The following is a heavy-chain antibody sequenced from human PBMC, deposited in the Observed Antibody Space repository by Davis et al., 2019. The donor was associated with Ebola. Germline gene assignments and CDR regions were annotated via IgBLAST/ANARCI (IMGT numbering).Heavy chain of an antibody. Sequence: PGGSLRLSCDVSGFAVRNTHMSWVRQAPGKGLEWVANIKQDGSEKYYVDSGKGRFTISRDNAKNSLYLQMNSLRAEDTAVYYCARDHQWLRRLDYWGQGTLVTVSS. CDR3: ARDHQWLRRLDY. D-gene: IGHD5-12*01. J-gene: IGHJ4*02. CDR1: GFAVRNTH. CDR2: IKQDGSEK. V-gene: IGHV3-7*01.